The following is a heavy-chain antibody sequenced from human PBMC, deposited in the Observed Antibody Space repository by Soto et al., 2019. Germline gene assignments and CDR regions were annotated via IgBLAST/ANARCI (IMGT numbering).Heavy chain of an antibody. D-gene: IGHD5-18*01. Sequence: GGSLRLSSAASGVNFISYAMHWVRQAPGKGLEWVAVISYDGSNKYYADSVKGRFTISRDNSKNTLYPQMNSLRAEDTAVYYCARDLLAAMVTNYFDYWGQGTLVTVSS. V-gene: IGHV3-30-3*01. CDR2: ISYDGSNK. J-gene: IGHJ4*02. CDR3: ARDLLAAMVTNYFDY. CDR1: GVNFISYA.